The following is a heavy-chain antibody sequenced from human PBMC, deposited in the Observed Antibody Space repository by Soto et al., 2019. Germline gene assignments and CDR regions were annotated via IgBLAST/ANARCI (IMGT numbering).Heavy chain of an antibody. CDR1: GFTFSSYA. J-gene: IGHJ4*02. D-gene: IGHD5-12*01. CDR2: ISGSGGST. CDR3: AKEALRDGYKSPLDY. Sequence: EVQLLESGGGLVQPGGSLRLSCAASGFTFSSYAMSWVRQAPGKGLEWVSAISGSGGSTYYADSVKGRVTISRDNSKDTLYLQMNSLRAGDTAVYYCAKEALRDGYKSPLDYWGQGTLVTVSS. V-gene: IGHV3-23*01.